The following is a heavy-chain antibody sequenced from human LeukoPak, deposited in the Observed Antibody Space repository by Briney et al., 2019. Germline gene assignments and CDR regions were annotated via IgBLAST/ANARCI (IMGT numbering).Heavy chain of an antibody. CDR3: ARHAQGATSPFDY. V-gene: IGHV5-51*01. Sequence: GASLKISCKGSGYSFTSYWIGWVRPMPGKGLEWMGIIYPGDSDTRYSPSFQGQVTISADKSISTAYLQWSSLKASDTAMYYCARHAQGATSPFDYWGQGTLVTVSS. CDR2: IYPGDSDT. J-gene: IGHJ4*02. CDR1: GYSFTSYW. D-gene: IGHD1-26*01.